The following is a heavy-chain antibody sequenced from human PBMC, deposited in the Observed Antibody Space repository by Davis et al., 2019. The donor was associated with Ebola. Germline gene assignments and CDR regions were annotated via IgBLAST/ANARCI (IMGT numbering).Heavy chain of an antibody. Sequence: PGGSLRLSCVASGFTFISYAMSWVRQAPGKGLEWVSVIDGIGGGTYYADSVKGRFTISRDNSKNTLYLQMNSLRAEDTAVYYCATRGTKWGQGTLVTVSS. J-gene: IGHJ4*02. D-gene: IGHD1/OR15-1a*01. V-gene: IGHV3-23*01. CDR1: GFTFISYA. CDR2: IDGIGGGT. CDR3: ATRGTK.